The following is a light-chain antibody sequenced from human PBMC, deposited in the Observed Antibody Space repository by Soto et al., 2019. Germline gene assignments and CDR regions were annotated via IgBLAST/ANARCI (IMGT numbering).Light chain of an antibody. V-gene: IGLV1-47*02. CDR2: LDT. CDR3: AAWDDSLSAYV. J-gene: IGLJ1*01. CDR1: SSNIGTFY. Sequence: QSVLTQPPSAASTPGQRVTLSCSGSSSNIGTFYVYWYQHLPGTAPRLLIYLDTQRPSGVPDRFSGSKSGTSASLAISGLRSEDEGNYYCAAWDDSLSAYVFGTGTKLTVL.